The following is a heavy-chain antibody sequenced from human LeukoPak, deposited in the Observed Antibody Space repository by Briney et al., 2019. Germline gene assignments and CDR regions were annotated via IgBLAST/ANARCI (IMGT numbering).Heavy chain of an antibody. D-gene: IGHD6-19*01. Sequence: SCKASGYTFTSYAMHWVRQAPGKGLEWVAVISYDGSNKYYADSVRGRFTISRDNSKNTLYLQMNSLRAEDTAVYYCARVGAVAGTRGWFDPWGQGTLVTVSS. CDR2: ISYDGSNK. J-gene: IGHJ5*02. CDR1: GYTFTSYA. CDR3: ARVGAVAGTRGWFDP. V-gene: IGHV3-30-3*01.